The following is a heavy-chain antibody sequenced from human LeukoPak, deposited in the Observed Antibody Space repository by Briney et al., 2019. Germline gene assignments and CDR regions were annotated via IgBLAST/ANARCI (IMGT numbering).Heavy chain of an antibody. V-gene: IGHV3-23*01. CDR1: GFSFSTIY. D-gene: IGHD3-10*01. CDR3: AKGSF. J-gene: IGHJ4*02. CDR2: ISESGGST. Sequence: GGSLRLSCAASGFSFSTIYMSWVRQTPGKGLEWVSGISESGGSTYYADSVKGRFTSSRDNSKNTLYLQMNNLRAEDTAAYYCAKGSFWGQGTLVTVSS.